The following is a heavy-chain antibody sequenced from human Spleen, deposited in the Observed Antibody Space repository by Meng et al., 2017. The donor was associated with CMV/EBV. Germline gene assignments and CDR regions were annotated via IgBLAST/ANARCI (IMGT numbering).Heavy chain of an antibody. CDR3: ARALGHLLPQKD. CDR1: GGSISTFY. J-gene: IGHJ4*02. D-gene: IGHD2-2*01. Sequence: SETLSLTCTVSGGSISTFYLSWSRQPPGKGLEWVGNIYYSGTTNYNPSLKRRVTISVDTYKNQFSLKLSSVTAADTAMYYCARALGHLLPQKDWGQGTLVTVSS. V-gene: IGHV4-59*01. CDR2: IYYSGTT.